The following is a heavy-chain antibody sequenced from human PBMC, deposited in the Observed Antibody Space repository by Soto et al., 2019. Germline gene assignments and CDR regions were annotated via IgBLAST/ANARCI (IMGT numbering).Heavy chain of an antibody. CDR1: GDSVSGNSAA. CDR2: TYYRSKWYN. CDR3: ARVNWNLGYYGMDV. V-gene: IGHV6-1*01. D-gene: IGHD1-7*01. J-gene: IGHJ6*02. Sequence: SQTLSLTCVISGDSVSGNSAAWNWIRQSPSRGLEWLGRTYYRSKWYNDYAVSVKSRITINPDTSKNQFSLQLNSVTPEDTAVYYCARVNWNLGYYGMDVWGQGTTVTVSS.